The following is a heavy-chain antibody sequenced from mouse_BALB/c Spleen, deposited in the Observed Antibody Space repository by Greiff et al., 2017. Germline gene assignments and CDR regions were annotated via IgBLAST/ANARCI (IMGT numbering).Heavy chain of an antibody. Sequence: EVKLMESGGGLVKPGGSLKLSCAASGFTFSDYYMYWVRQTPEKRLEWVATISDGGSYTYYPDSVKGRFTISRDNAKNNLYLQMSSLKSEDTAMYYCARGAYYRNAMDYWGQGTSVTVSS. CDR3: ARGAYYRNAMDY. CDR2: ISDGGSYT. CDR1: GFTFSDYY. V-gene: IGHV5-4*02. J-gene: IGHJ4*01. D-gene: IGHD2-12*01.